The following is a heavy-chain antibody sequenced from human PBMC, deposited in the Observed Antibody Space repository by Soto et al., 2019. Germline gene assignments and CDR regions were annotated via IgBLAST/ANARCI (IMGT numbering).Heavy chain of an antibody. CDR1: GYTFTGYY. CDR2: INPNSGGT. Sequence: ASVKVSCKASGYTFTGYYMHWVRQAPGQGLEWMGWINPNSGGTNYAQKFQGRATMTRDTSISTAYMELSRLRSDDTAVYYCARDQLELPSYYYYGMDVWGQGTTVTVSS. CDR3: ARDQLELPSYYYYGMDV. J-gene: IGHJ6*02. D-gene: IGHD1-7*01. V-gene: IGHV1-2*02.